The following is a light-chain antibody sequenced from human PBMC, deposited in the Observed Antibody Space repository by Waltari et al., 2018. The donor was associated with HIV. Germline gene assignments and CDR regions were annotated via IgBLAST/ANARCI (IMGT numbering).Light chain of an antibody. CDR3: QQYFNTPRT. J-gene: IGKJ4*01. CDR2: WAS. Sequence: DIVMTQSPDALALSLGERATINCKSSRTILYNSNNKNYLAWYQQKPGQPPKLLIYWASTRESGVPDRFSGSGSGTDFTLTISNVQTEDMAVYYCQQYFNTPRTFGGGTKVEIK. CDR1: RTILYNSNNKNY. V-gene: IGKV4-1*01.